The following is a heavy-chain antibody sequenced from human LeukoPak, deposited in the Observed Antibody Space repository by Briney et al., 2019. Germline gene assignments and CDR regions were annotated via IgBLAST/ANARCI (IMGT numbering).Heavy chain of an antibody. CDR2: IYYSGST. Sequence: SETLSLTCTVSGGSISSSSYYWGWIRQPPGKGLEWIGSIYYSGSTYYNPSLKSRVTISVDTSKNQFSLKLSSVTAADTAVYYCARDFGDRWGVAEVSAGAFDIWGQGTMVTVSS. CDR3: ARDFGDRWGVAEVSAGAFDI. CDR1: GGSISSSSYY. V-gene: IGHV4-39*07. D-gene: IGHD6-19*01. J-gene: IGHJ3*02.